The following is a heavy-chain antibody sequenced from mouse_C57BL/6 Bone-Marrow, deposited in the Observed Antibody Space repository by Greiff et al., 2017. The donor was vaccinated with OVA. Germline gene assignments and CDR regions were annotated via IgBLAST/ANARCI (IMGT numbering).Heavy chain of an antibody. CDR2: IYPRSGNT. Sequence: QVQLQQSGAELARPGASVKLSCKASGYTFTSYGISWVKQRTGQGLEWIGEIYPRSGNTYYNEKFKGKATLTADKSSSTAYMELRSLTSEDSAVYFCAREVTGTLWYFDVWGTGTTVTVSS. CDR3: AREVTGTLWYFDV. D-gene: IGHD4-1*01. V-gene: IGHV1-81*01. J-gene: IGHJ1*03. CDR1: GYTFTSYG.